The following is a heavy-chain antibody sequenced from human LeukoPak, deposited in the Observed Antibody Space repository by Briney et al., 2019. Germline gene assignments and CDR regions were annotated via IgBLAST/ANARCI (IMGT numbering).Heavy chain of an antibody. CDR3: AKVRFCSGATCYPDDY. V-gene: IGHV3-30*02. CDR2: IRYDGNTK. Sequence: GGSLRLSCAASGFTFSDYGMHWVRQAPGKGLEWVAFIRYDGNTKYYADSAKGRFTISRDNSKNTLYLQMNSLRPEDTAVYYCAKVRFCSGATCYPDDYWGQGTLVTVSS. J-gene: IGHJ4*02. CDR1: GFTFSDYG. D-gene: IGHD2-15*01.